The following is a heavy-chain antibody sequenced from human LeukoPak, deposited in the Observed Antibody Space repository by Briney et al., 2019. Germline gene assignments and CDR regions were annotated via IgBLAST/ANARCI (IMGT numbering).Heavy chain of an antibody. CDR3: ARGNTMVRGAHFDY. D-gene: IGHD3-10*01. Sequence: SETLSLTCTVSGGSISSYYWSWIRQPPGKGLEWIGYIYYSGSTNYNPSLKSRVTISVDTSKNQFSLKLSSVTAADTAVYYCARGNTMVRGAHFDYWGQGTLVTVSS. CDR1: GGSISSYY. J-gene: IGHJ4*02. CDR2: IYYSGST. V-gene: IGHV4-59*01.